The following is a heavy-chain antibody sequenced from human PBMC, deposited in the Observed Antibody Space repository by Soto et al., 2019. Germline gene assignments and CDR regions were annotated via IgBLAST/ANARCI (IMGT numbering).Heavy chain of an antibody. J-gene: IGHJ4*02. CDR3: AKDTYYYGSGSYGSFDY. CDR1: GFTFSSYA. V-gene: IGHV3-23*01. Sequence: EVQLLESGGGLVQPGGSLRLSCAASGFTFSSYAMSWVRQAPGKGLEWVSAISGSGGSTYYADSVKGRFTISRDNSKNTLYLQMNRLGAEDTAVYYCAKDTYYYGSGSYGSFDYWGQGTLVTVSS. D-gene: IGHD3-10*01. CDR2: ISGSGGST.